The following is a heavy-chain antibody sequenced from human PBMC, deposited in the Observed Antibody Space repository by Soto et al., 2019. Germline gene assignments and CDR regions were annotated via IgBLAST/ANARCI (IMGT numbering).Heavy chain of an antibody. J-gene: IGHJ5*02. D-gene: IGHD2-21*02. CDR1: GDSIGGVCY. Sequence: SETLSLTGTVSGDSIGGVCYWSWIRQFAGRGLEWIGCISSSGSTYYNPALNNRISLSLDTSQNQFSLKLLSVTAADTAIYYCDRSGVTGIAIQSHWFDPGGQGTLVTVSS. CDR3: DRSGVTGIAIQSHWFDP. CDR2: ISSSGST. V-gene: IGHV4-31*03.